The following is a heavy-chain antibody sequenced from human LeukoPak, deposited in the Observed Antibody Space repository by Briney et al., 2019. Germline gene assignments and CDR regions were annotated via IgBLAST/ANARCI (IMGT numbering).Heavy chain of an antibody. CDR2: IYYSGST. D-gene: IGHD3-22*01. Sequence: SETLSLTCTVSGGSISSYYWSWIRQPPGKGLEWIGYIYYSGSTNYNPSLKSRVTISVDTSKNQFSLKLSSVTAADTAAYSCARESSGYYHWGQGTLVTVSS. CDR3: ARESSGYYH. J-gene: IGHJ5*02. V-gene: IGHV4-59*01. CDR1: GGSISSYY.